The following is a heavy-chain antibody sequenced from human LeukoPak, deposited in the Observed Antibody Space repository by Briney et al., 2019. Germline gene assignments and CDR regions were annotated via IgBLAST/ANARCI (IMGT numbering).Heavy chain of an antibody. CDR1: GFTVSSNY. D-gene: IGHD1-26*01. V-gene: IGHV3-53*01. Sequence: PGGSLRLSCAASGFTVSSNYMSWVRQAPGKGLEWVSVIYNAGDRYYADSVKGRFTISRDSSKNTPYLQVNSLRAEDTAVYYCVTRSGSYYYWGQGILVTVSS. CDR3: VTRSGSYYY. J-gene: IGHJ4*02. CDR2: IYNAGDR.